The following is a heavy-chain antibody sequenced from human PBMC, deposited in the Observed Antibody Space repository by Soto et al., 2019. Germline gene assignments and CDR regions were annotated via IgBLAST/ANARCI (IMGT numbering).Heavy chain of an antibody. V-gene: IGHV3-23*01. CDR2: ISGSGGST. CDR1: GFTFSSYA. D-gene: IGHD6-19*01. CDR3: AKSIAVTGDLFGY. Sequence: PGGSLRLSCAASGFTFSSYAMSWVRQAPGKGLEWVSAISGSGGSTYHADSVKGRFTISRDNSKNTLYLQMNSLRAEDTAVYYCAKSIAVTGDLFGYWGQGTLVTVSS. J-gene: IGHJ4*02.